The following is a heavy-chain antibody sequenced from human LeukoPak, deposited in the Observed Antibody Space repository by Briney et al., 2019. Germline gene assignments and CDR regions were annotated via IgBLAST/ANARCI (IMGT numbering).Heavy chain of an antibody. CDR1: GGSISSSSYY. CDR3: ARRGEMDAFDI. Sequence: SETLSLTCTVSGGSISSSSYYWSWIRQPPGKGLEWIGYIYYSGSTNYNPSLKSRVTISVDTSKNQFSLKLSSVTAADTAVYYCARRGEMDAFDIWGQGTMVTVSS. J-gene: IGHJ3*02. V-gene: IGHV4-61*01. D-gene: IGHD5-24*01. CDR2: IYYSGST.